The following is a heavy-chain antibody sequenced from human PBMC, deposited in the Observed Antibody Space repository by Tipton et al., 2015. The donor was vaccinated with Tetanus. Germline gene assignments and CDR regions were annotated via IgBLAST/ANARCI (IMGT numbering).Heavy chain of an antibody. V-gene: IGHV5-51*01. CDR2: IYPHDSST. Sequence: QLVQSGAEMKKPGESLKVSCKTSGYSFPHSWIGWVRQTPGEGLEWMGIIYPHDSSTRYNPSFEGQVTFSVDKSTDTAYLQWSTLKASDTALYFCARREGGLVGYYFDFWGQGTLVTVSA. J-gene: IGHJ4*02. CDR1: GYSFPHSW. D-gene: IGHD6-6*01. CDR3: ARREGGLVGYYFDF.